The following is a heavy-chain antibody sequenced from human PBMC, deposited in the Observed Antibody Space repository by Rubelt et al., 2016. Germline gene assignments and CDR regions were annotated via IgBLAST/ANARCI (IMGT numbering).Heavy chain of an antibody. V-gene: IGHV4-4*07. CDR3: AKQWSNAFDI. J-gene: IGHJ3*02. CDR2: IYTSGST. D-gene: IGHD6-19*01. Sequence: QVHLEESGPGLVKPSETLSLTCTVSGDFLSSYYWTWIRQPAGKGLEWIGRIYTSGSTNYNPSLQSRVPMSVDTSTNQLSPKLNSVTAAHTAVYYCAKQWSNAFDIWGQGTMVTVSS. CDR1: GDFLSSYY.